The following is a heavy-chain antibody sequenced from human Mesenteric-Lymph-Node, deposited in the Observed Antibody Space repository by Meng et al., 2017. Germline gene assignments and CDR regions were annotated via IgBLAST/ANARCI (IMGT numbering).Heavy chain of an antibody. Sequence: LMESGGSLVEPGGALRLSWAFSGFTFDAPGMGWVRIPQRKGKELVSGAHWSGDNKKYYDPVKNSFIIFRNNSRKYLFLQMIAISADENALYYCARRTPTFPLWMNWFDTWGQGTLVTVSS. CDR2: AHWSGDNK. CDR3: ARRTPTFPLWMNWFDT. J-gene: IGHJ5*02. D-gene: IGHD2/OR15-2a*01. CDR1: GFTFDAPG. V-gene: IGHV3-20*04.